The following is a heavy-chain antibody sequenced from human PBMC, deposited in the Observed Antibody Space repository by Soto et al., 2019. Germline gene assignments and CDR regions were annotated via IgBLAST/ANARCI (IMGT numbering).Heavy chain of an antibody. V-gene: IGHV3-30*18. CDR1: GFTFSSYG. CDR3: AKDYGDLRYFDY. CDR2: ISYDGSNK. Sequence: QVQLVESGGGVVQPGRSLRLSCAASGFTFSSYGMHWVRQAPGKGLEWVAVISYDGSNKYYADSVKGRFTISRDNSKNTLYLKMNSLRAEDTAVSYCAKDYGDLRYFDYWGQGTLVTVSS. J-gene: IGHJ4*02. D-gene: IGHD4-17*01.